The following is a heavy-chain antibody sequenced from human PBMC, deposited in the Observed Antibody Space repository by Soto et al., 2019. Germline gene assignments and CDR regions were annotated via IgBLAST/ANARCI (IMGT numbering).Heavy chain of an antibody. CDR3: SRRAEDC. CDR2: IKSKTDGGTT. Sequence: TGGSLRLSCAASGFTFSKAYMSWVRQAPGKGLEWVGRIKSKTDGGTTDYAAPVQGRFSISRDDSKNTLYLQMNSLKTEDTAVYYCSRRAEDCWGQGTLVTVSS. V-gene: IGHV3-15*01. CDR1: GFTFSKAY. J-gene: IGHJ4*02.